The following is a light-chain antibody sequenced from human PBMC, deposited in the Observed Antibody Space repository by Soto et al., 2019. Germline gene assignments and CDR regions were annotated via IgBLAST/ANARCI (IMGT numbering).Light chain of an antibody. J-gene: IGKJ2*01. CDR3: QQYDNLPPYT. Sequence: EIVMTQSPATLSVSPGERATLSCRASQSVRSNLAWYQQKAGQAPRLLMYGASIRATGIPTRFSGSGSGTEFTLTISSLQSEDFAVYYCQQYDNLPPYTFGRGTKLEIK. V-gene: IGKV3-15*01. CDR2: GAS. CDR1: QSVRSN.